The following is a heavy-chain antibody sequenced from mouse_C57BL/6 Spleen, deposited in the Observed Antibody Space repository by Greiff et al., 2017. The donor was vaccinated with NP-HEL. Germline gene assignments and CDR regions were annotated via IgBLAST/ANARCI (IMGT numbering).Heavy chain of an antibody. CDR1: GYTFTSYG. J-gene: IGHJ4*01. CDR2: IYPRSGNT. V-gene: IGHV1-81*01. Sequence: VQLQQSGAELARPGASVKLSCKASGYTFTSYGISWVKQRTGQGLEWIGEIYPRSGNTYYNEKFKGKATLTADKSSSTAYMELRSLTSEDSAVYFCARGGYYGSRRAMDYWGQGTSVTVSS. CDR3: ARGGYYGSRRAMDY. D-gene: IGHD1-1*01.